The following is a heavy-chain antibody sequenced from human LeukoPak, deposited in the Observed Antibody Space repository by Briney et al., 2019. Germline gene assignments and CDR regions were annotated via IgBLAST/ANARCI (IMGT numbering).Heavy chain of an antibody. CDR2: INSDGSST. V-gene: IGHV3-74*01. CDR3: TRGRPNYSSFDS. J-gene: IGHJ4*02. CDR1: GFTFSSYW. Sequence: GGSLRLSCAASGFTFSSYWMHWVRQAPGKGLVWVSRINSDGSSTSYADSVKGRFTISRDNAKNTLYLQMNSLRAEDTAVYYCTRGRPNYSSFDSWGRGTLVTVSS. D-gene: IGHD6-19*01.